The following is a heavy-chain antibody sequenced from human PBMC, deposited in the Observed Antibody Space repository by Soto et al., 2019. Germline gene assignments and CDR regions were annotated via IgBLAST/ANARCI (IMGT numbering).Heavy chain of an antibody. D-gene: IGHD4-4*01. CDR1: GYTFTSYG. CDR3: ARDRYPNPYSNYEPQNFDY. CDR2: ISAYNGNT. Sequence: GASVKVSCKASGYTFTSYGISWVRQAPGQGLEWMGWISAYNGNTNYAQKLQGRVTMTTDTSTSTAYMELRSLRSDDTAVYYCARDRYPNPYSNYEPQNFDYWGQGTLVTVSS. J-gene: IGHJ4*02. V-gene: IGHV1-18*01.